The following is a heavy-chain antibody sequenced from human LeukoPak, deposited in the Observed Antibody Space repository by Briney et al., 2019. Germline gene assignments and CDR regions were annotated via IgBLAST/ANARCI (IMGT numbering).Heavy chain of an antibody. CDR3: ARTTVTKFDAFDY. CDR2: INHSGST. V-gene: IGHV4-34*01. CDR1: GGSFSGYY. D-gene: IGHD4-17*01. Sequence: PSETPSLTCAVYGGSFSGYYWSWIRQPPGKGLEWIGEINHSGSTNYNPSLKSRVTISVDTSKNQFSLKLSSVTAADTAVYYCARTTVTKFDAFDYWGQGTLVTVSS. J-gene: IGHJ4*02.